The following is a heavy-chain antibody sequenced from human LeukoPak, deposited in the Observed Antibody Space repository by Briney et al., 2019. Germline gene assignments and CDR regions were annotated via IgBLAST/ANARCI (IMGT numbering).Heavy chain of an antibody. D-gene: IGHD2-8*01. CDR3: ARARYHTEMTYFRTVYYFDY. CDR1: GGSISSYY. Sequence: SETLSLTCAVSGGSISSYYWSWIRQPPGKGLEWIGYVHYSGSTNYNPSLKSRVTISVDTSKNQFSLKLSSVTAADTAVYYCARARYHTEMTYFRTVYYFDYWGQGTLVTVSS. J-gene: IGHJ4*02. V-gene: IGHV4-59*01. CDR2: VHYSGST.